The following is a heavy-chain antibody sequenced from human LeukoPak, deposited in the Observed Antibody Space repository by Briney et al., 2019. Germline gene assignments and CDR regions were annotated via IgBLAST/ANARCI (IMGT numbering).Heavy chain of an antibody. CDR2: ISNDGSNK. D-gene: IGHD5-24*01. J-gene: IGHJ4*02. Sequence: QPGGTLRLSCAASRFTFSTYTIHWVRDAPRKGLEWGSVISNDGSNKYYAHSVKGRFTISRDNSRNTLYLEMNSLRAEDTAVYYCARRRDGNNQVDYWGQGTLVIVSS. V-gene: IGHV3-30*16. CDR1: RFTFSTYT. CDR3: ARRRDGNNQVDY.